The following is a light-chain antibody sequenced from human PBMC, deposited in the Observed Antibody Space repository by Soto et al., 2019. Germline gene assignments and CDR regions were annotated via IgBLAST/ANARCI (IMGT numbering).Light chain of an antibody. CDR2: GAS. J-gene: IGKJ2*01. Sequence: KQSPATMSVSPGERATLSCRASQPIASNVAWYQQRPGQPPRLLIFGASTRASDVPDGFTGSGSGTQFTLTIASLHSEDFAVYFCQQYNNWPYPFGQGTKVDIK. CDR3: QQYNNWPYP. V-gene: IGKV3-15*01. CDR1: QPIASN.